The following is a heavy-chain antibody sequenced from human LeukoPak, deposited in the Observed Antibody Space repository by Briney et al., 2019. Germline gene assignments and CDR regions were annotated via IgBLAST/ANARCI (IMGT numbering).Heavy chain of an antibody. D-gene: IGHD6-13*01. Sequence: GGSLRLSCAASGFTFSSYAMSWVRQAPGKGLEWVSTIIGSGGDTYYADSVKGRFTISRDTSKNMLHLQMNSLRAEDTAVYYCAKAWAAAGTFASWGQGTLVTVSS. J-gene: IGHJ4*02. CDR1: GFTFSSYA. CDR3: AKAWAAAGTFAS. V-gene: IGHV3-23*01. CDR2: IIGSGGDT.